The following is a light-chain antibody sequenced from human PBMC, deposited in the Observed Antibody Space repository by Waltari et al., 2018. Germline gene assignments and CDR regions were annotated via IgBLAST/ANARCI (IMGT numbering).Light chain of an antibody. CDR3: SSYTSSSTRGV. Sequence: QSALTQPASVSGSPGQSLTISCTGTSRDVGGYNYVSWYQQHPGKAPKLMIYEVSNRPSGVSNRFSGSKSGNTASLTISGLQAEDEADYYCSSYTSSSTRGVFGTGTKVTVL. V-gene: IGLV2-14*01. J-gene: IGLJ1*01. CDR1: SRDVGGYNY. CDR2: EVS.